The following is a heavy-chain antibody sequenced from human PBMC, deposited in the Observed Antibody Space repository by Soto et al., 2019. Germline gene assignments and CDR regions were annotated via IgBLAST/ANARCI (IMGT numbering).Heavy chain of an antibody. J-gene: IGHJ4*02. V-gene: IGHV3-30*18. CDR2: ISYDGSNK. CDR1: GFTFSSYG. D-gene: IGHD6-19*01. Sequence: QVQLVESGGGVVQPRRSLRLSCAASGFTFSSYGMHWVRQAPGKGLEWVAVISYDGSNKYYADSVKGRFTISRDNSKNTLYLQMNSLRAEDTAVYYCAKVVGGWYPTYDFWGQGTLVTVSS. CDR3: AKVVGGWYPTYDF.